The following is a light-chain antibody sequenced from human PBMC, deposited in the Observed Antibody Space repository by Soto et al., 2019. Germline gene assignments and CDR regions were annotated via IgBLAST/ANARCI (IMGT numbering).Light chain of an antibody. CDR2: AAT. CDR3: QQYNNWPPET. CDR1: QSVSGN. Sequence: EIVMTQSLAILSVSPGERATLSCRASQSVSGNLAWYQQTPGQPPRLLIYAATTRAPGVPDRFSGSGSGTDFSLTISSLQSEDFAVYYCQQYNNWPPETFGQGTKLEIK. V-gene: IGKV3-15*01. J-gene: IGKJ2*01.